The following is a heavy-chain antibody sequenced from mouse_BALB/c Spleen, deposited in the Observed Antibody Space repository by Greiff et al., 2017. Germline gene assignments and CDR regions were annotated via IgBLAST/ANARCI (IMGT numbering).Heavy chain of an antibody. D-gene: IGHD2-12*01. CDR3: ARHGFYSSPFAY. Sequence: EVKLVESGGGLVQPGGSLKLSCAASGFTFSSYTMSWVRQTPEKRLEWVAYISNGGGSTYYPDTVKGRFTISRDNTKNTLYLHMSRLKSEDTAMYCCARHGFYSSPFAYWGQGTLVTVSA. CDR1: GFTFSSYT. J-gene: IGHJ3*01. CDR2: ISNGGGST. V-gene: IGHV5-12-2*01.